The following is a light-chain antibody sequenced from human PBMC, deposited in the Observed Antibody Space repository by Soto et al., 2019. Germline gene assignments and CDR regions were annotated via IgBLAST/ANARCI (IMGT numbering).Light chain of an antibody. J-gene: IGKJ2*01. V-gene: IGKV3-20*01. CDR1: QSVRSNY. CDR3: QQYGGSPYT. Sequence: EIVLTQSPGTLSLSPGERATLSCRASQSVRSNYLDWYQQKTGQAPRLLIYGASSRATGIPDRFSGTESGTDFPLTISRLETEDFAVYYCQQYGGSPYTFGQGTKLEIK. CDR2: GAS.